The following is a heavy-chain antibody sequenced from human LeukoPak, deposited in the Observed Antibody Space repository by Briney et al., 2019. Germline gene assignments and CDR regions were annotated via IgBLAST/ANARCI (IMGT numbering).Heavy chain of an antibody. J-gene: IGHJ4*02. CDR1: GFTFSSYA. CDR3: AKERPEYSSSSDYFDY. CDR2: ISYDGSNK. D-gene: IGHD6-6*01. V-gene: IGHV3-30-3*01. Sequence: PGGSLRLSCAASGFTFSSYAMHWVRQAPGKGLEWVAVISYDGSNKYYADSVKGRFTISRDNSKNTLYLQMNSLRAEDTAVYYCAKERPEYSSSSDYFDYWGQGTLVTVSS.